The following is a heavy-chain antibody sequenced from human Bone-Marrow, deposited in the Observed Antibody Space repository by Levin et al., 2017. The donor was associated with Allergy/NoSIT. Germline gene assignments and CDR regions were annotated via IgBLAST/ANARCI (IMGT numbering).Heavy chain of an antibody. V-gene: IGHV3-66*01. J-gene: IGHJ6*02. Sequence: QPGGSLRLSCAASEFIVSSNYMSWVRQVPGKGLDWVSVIHSRGSAYYADSVKGRFTISRDNSKNTLYLRMNSLGVEDTAVYYCVARSNGMDVWGQGTTVTVSS. D-gene: IGHD5-12*01. CDR2: IHSRGSA. CDR1: EFIVSSNY. CDR3: VARSNGMDV.